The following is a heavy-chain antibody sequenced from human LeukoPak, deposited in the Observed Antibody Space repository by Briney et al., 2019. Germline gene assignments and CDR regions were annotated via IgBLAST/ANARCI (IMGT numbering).Heavy chain of an antibody. Sequence: SETLSLTCAVYGGSFSDYYWSWFRQPPGKGLEWIGEINHSGSTNYNPSLKSRVTISVDTSKNQFSLKLSSVTAADTAVYYCARSMVQALYYYYYMDVWGKGTTVTVSS. CDR1: GGSFSDYY. CDR3: ARSMVQALYYYYYMDV. J-gene: IGHJ6*03. V-gene: IGHV4-34*01. CDR2: INHSGST. D-gene: IGHD3-10*01.